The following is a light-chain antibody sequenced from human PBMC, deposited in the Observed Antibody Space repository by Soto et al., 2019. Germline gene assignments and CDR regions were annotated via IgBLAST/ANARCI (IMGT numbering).Light chain of an antibody. J-gene: IGLJ1*01. CDR1: NSDVGTFYF. Sequence: QSALTQPRSVSGSPGQSVTISCTGTNSDVGTFYFVSWYQQYPDKGPKLIIYDVTERPSGVPDRFSGSKSGNTASLTISGLQAEDEADYYCCSYPGSYTYVFGSGTKLTVL. CDR2: DVT. V-gene: IGLV2-11*01. CDR3: CSYPGSYTYV.